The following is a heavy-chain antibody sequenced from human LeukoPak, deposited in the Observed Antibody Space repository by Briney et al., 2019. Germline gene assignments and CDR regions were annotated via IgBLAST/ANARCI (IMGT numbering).Heavy chain of an antibody. CDR1: GFTFSSYE. CDR3: ARDYYGSSGYRGYFDY. D-gene: IGHD3-22*01. CDR2: ISSSGSTI. J-gene: IGHJ4*02. V-gene: IGHV3-48*03. Sequence: GGSLRLSCAASGFTFSSYEMNWVRQAPGKGLEWVSYISSSGSTIDYADSVKGRVTISSDNAKNSLYLQMNSLRAEDTAVYYCARDYYGSSGYRGYFDYWGQGTLVTVSS.